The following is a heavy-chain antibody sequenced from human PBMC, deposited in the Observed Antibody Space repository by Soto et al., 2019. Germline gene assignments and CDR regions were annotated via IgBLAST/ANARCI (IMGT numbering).Heavy chain of an antibody. J-gene: IGHJ4*02. CDR2: FDPEDGET. V-gene: IGHV1-24*01. Sequence: ASVKVSCKVSGYTLTELSMHWVRQAPGKGLEWIGGFDPEDGETIYAQKFQGRVTMTEDTSTDTAYMELSSLRSEDTAVYYCAKVMGGWVTQFYFDYWGQGALVTVSS. D-gene: IGHD2-21*02. CDR1: GYTLTELS. CDR3: AKVMGGWVTQFYFDY.